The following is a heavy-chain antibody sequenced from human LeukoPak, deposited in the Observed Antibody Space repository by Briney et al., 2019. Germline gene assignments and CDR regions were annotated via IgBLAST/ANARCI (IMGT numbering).Heavy chain of an antibody. CDR3: ARVDNYYGSGSYSAVDY. V-gene: IGHV3-72*01. J-gene: IGHJ4*02. Sequence: PGGSLRLSCAASGFTFSDHYMDWVRQAPEKGLEWVGRTRNKANSYTTEYAASVKGRFTISRDDSKNSLYLQMNSLKTEDTAVYYCARVDNYYGSGSYSAVDYWGQGTLVTVSS. CDR2: TRNKANSYTT. CDR1: GFTFSDHY. D-gene: IGHD3-10*01.